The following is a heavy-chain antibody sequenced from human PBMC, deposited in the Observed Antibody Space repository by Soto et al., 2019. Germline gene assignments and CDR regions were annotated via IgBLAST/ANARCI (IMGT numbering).Heavy chain of an antibody. CDR2: IDYSGST. D-gene: IGHD2-2*01. V-gene: IGHV4-31*03. J-gene: IGHJ4*02. Sequence: QVQLQESGPGLVKPSQTLSLTCTVSGGSISSGGYYWSWIRQHPGNGLEWIGYIDYSGSTYYNPSLKRRATISVDPSKNQFSLKLSSVTAADTAVYYCARSSTSANYFDYWGQGTLVTVSS. CDR1: GGSISSGGYY. CDR3: ARSSTSANYFDY.